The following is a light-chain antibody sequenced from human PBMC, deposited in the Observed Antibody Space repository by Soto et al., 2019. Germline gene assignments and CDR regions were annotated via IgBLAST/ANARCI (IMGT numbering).Light chain of an antibody. Sequence: QSVLTQPPSVSGXPXQWVTXSCTXNNXNIGGGYRVHWYQQLPGTAPKLLIYSNSNRPSGVPDRFSGSKSYASASLAITGLQSEDEADYYCHSYDMRLSGSVFGGGTKLTVL. J-gene: IGLJ2*01. V-gene: IGLV1-40*01. CDR2: SNS. CDR1: NXNIGGGYR. CDR3: HSYDMRLSGSV.